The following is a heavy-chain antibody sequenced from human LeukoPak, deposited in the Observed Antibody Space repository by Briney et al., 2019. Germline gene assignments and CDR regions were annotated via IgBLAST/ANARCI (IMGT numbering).Heavy chain of an antibody. CDR2: IKQDGSEK. V-gene: IGHV3-7*01. J-gene: IGHJ4*02. D-gene: IGHD3-16*01. Sequence: PGGSLRLSCAASGFTFSSYWMSWVRHAPGKGLELVANIKQDGSEKYYVDSVKGRFTISRDNAKNSLYLQMNSLRAEDTAVYYCARRGNRQPFDYWGQGTLVTVSS. CDR3: ARRGNRQPFDY. CDR1: GFTFSSYW.